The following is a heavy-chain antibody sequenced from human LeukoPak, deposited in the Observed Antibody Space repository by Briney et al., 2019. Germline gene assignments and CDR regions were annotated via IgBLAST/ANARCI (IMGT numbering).Heavy chain of an antibody. Sequence: GGSLRLSCVGSGFTYTDYWMHWFRQAPGKGPVWVSRINPDGTIIDYADSVKGRFSISRDSAKNLLYLQMNGLRADDTAVYYCAKDLSWNTADRWGQGILVTVSS. D-gene: IGHD5-18*01. V-gene: IGHV3-74*01. CDR2: INPDGTII. J-gene: IGHJ5*02. CDR3: AKDLSWNTADR. CDR1: GFTYTDYW.